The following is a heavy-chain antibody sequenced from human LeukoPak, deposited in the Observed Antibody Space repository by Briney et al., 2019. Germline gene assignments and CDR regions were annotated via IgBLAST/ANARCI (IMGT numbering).Heavy chain of an antibody. V-gene: IGHV3-7*01. D-gene: IGHD2-15*01. J-gene: IGHJ6*03. CDR3: ARGGYCSGGSCRNYYMDV. Sequence: PGGSLRLSCAASGFTFSSYWMSWVRQAPGKGLEWVANIKQDGSEKYYVDSVKGRFTISRDNAKNSLYLQMNSLRAEDTAVYYGARGGYCSGGSCRNYYMDVWGKGTTVTVSS. CDR1: GFTFSSYW. CDR2: IKQDGSEK.